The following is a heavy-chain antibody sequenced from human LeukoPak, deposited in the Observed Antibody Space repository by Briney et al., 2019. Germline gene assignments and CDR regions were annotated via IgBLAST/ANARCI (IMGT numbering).Heavy chain of an antibody. CDR1: GFTFSSYA. CDR2: ISGSGGST. CDR3: AKTLVGATAYFDS. J-gene: IGHJ4*02. D-gene: IGHD1-26*01. Sequence: GGSLRLSCAASGFTFSSYAMSWVRQAPGRGLEWVSSISGSGGSTYYADSVKGRFIISRDNPKNTVNLQMNSLRAEDTALYYCAKTLVGATAYFDSWGQGTLVTVSS. V-gene: IGHV3-23*01.